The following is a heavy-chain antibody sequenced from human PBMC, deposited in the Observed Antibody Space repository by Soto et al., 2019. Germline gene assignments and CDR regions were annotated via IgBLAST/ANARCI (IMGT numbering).Heavy chain of an antibody. CDR3: AREEVYSYGSGSTHDAFDI. CDR2: ISAYNGNT. J-gene: IGHJ3*02. V-gene: IGHV1-18*04. Sequence: ASVKVSCKASGYTFTSYGISWVRQAPGQGLEWMGWISAYNGNTNYAQKLQGRVTMTTDTSTSTAYMELRSLRSDDTAVYYCAREEVYSYGSGSTHDAFDIWGQGTMVTVSS. CDR1: GYTFTSYG. D-gene: IGHD3-10*01.